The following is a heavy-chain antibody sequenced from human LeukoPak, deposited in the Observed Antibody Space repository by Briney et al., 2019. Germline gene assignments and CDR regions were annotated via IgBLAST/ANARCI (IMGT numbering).Heavy chain of an antibody. J-gene: IGHJ3*02. CDR1: GGSISSYY. CDR3: ARSGGCSYGRGLYI. CDR2: IYYSGST. V-gene: IGHV4-59*12. Sequence: SETLSLTCTVSGGSISSYYWSWIRQPPGKGLEWIGYIYYSGSTNYNPSLKSRVTISVDTSKNQFSLKLSSVTAADTAVYYCARSGGCSYGRGLYIWGQGTMVTVSS. D-gene: IGHD5-18*01.